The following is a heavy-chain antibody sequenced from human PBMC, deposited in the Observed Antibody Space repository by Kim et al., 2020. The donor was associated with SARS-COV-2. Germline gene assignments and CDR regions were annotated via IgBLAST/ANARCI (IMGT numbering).Heavy chain of an antibody. CDR3: ARSKWFGESKYNWFDP. V-gene: IGHV1-8*01. CDR2: MNPNSGNT. CDR1: GYTFSSYD. Sequence: ASVKVSCKASGYTFSSYDINWVRQATGQGLEWMGWMNPNSGNTGYAQKFQGRVTMTRNTSISTAYMELSSLRSEDTAVYYCARSKWFGESKYNWFDPWGQGTLVTVSS. J-gene: IGHJ5*02. D-gene: IGHD3-10*01.